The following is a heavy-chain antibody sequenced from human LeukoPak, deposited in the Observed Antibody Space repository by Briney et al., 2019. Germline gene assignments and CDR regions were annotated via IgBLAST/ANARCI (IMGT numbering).Heavy chain of an antibody. Sequence: ASVKVSCKASGYTFTSYYMHWVRQAPGQGLEWMGIINPSGGSTSYAQKFQGRVTMTRDTSTSTVYMELSSLRSDDTAVYYCARDGRRLGELSSLDYWGRGTLVTVSS. CDR3: ARDGRRLGELSSLDY. D-gene: IGHD3-16*02. J-gene: IGHJ4*02. V-gene: IGHV1-46*01. CDR1: GYTFTSYY. CDR2: INPSGGST.